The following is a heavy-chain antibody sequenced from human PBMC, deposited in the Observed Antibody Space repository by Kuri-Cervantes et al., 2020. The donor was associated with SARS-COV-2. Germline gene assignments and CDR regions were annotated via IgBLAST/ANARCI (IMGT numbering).Heavy chain of an antibody. CDR2: INPSGGST. CDR3: AREEGTYDFWSGYYKTPFDY. J-gene: IGHJ4*02. Sequence: ASVKVSCKASGYTFTSYYMHWVRQAPGQGLEWMGIINPSGGSTSYAQKFQGRVTMTRDTSTSTVYMELSSLRSEDTAVYYCAREEGTYDFWSGYYKTPFDYWSQGTLVTVSS. V-gene: IGHV1-46*01. CDR1: GYTFTSYY. D-gene: IGHD3-3*01.